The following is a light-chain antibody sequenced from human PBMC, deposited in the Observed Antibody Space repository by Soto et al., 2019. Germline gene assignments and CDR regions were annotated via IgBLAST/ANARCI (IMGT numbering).Light chain of an antibody. CDR1: QSVSRR. CDR3: QQYGSSLT. Sequence: EIVMTQSPATLSVSPGERATLSCRASQSVSRRLAWYQQRPGQSPRLLISGASMRASGVPVRFIGSGSGTDFTLTISRLEPEDFAVYYCQQYGSSLTFGQGTKVDIK. CDR2: GAS. V-gene: IGKV3-20*01. J-gene: IGKJ1*01.